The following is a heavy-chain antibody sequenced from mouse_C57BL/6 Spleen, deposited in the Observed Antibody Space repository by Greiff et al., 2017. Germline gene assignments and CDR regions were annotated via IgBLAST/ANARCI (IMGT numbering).Heavy chain of an antibody. V-gene: IGHV14-2*01. D-gene: IGHD6-1*01. CDR1: GFNIKDYY. CDR2: IDPEDGET. J-gene: IGHJ2*01. Sequence: EVKLVESGAELVKPGASVKLSCTASGFNIKDYYMHWVKQRTEQGLEWIGRIDPEDGETKYAPKFQGKATITADTSSNTAYLQLSSLTSEDAADYYCARYYCSGVGYFDCWGQGTTLTVSS. CDR3: ARYYCSGVGYFDC.